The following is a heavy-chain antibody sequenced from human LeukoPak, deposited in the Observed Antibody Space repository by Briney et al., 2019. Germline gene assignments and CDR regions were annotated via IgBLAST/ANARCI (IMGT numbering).Heavy chain of an antibody. CDR2: IYTNYGGT. CDR1: GYTFIGYY. D-gene: IGHD6-19*01. J-gene: IGHJ6*03. V-gene: IGHV1-2*02. CDR3: ARGGGSSGWPSYMDV. Sequence: ASVKVSCTASGYTFIGYYISWVRQAPGQGLEWIGCIYTNYGGTNSAQKFQGRVTMTRDTSISTAYMELSRLRSDDTAVYYCARGGGSSGWPSYMDVWGKGTTVTVSS.